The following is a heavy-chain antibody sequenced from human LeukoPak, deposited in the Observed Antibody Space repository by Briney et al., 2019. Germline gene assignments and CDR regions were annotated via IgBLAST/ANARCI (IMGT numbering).Heavy chain of an antibody. Sequence: PGGSQRLSCAASGFTFSSYAMSWVRQAPEKGLEWVSTISGSGGGTYYADSVKGRFTISRDNSKNTLYLQMNSLRAEDTAVYYCAKPGVYSSSWSYFDYWGQGTLV. V-gene: IGHV3-23*01. J-gene: IGHJ4*02. CDR3: AKPGVYSSSWSYFDY. CDR2: ISGSGGGT. CDR1: GFTFSSYA. D-gene: IGHD6-13*01.